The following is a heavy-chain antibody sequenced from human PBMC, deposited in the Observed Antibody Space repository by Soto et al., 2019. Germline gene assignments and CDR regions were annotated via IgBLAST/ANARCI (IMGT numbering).Heavy chain of an antibody. D-gene: IGHD5-18*01. Sequence: PGGSLRLSCAASGFTFSSYWMSWVRQTPERGLEWVANIKQDGSEKYYVDSVKGRFTISRDNSKNTLYLQMNSLRAEDTAVYYCAKDGLGAYTYGSYYFDYWGQGTLVTVSS. CDR1: GFTFSSYW. V-gene: IGHV3-7*03. CDR3: AKDGLGAYTYGSYYFDY. J-gene: IGHJ4*02. CDR2: IKQDGSEK.